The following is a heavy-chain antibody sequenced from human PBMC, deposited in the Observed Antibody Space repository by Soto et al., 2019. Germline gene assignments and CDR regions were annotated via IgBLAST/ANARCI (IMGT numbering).Heavy chain of an antibody. CDR3: ARDGRNYYGSGSYYPDYYYYGMDV. Sequence: GGSLILSCAASGFTFSSYARHLVRQAPGKGLEWVAVISYDGSNKYYADSVKGRFTISRDNSKNTLYLQMNSLRAEDTAVYYCARDGRNYYGSGSYYPDYYYYGMDVWGQGTTVT. J-gene: IGHJ6*02. V-gene: IGHV3-30-3*01. CDR2: ISYDGSNK. D-gene: IGHD3-10*01. CDR1: GFTFSSYA.